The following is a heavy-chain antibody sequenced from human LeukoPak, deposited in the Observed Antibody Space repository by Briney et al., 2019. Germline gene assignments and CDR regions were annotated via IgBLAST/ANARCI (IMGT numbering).Heavy chain of an antibody. J-gene: IGHJ6*03. CDR3: AKRGGQLWDKYYYYMDV. CDR2: IYYSGST. Sequence: KTSETLSLTCTVSGGSISSYYWSWIRQPPGKGLEWIGYIYYSGSTNYNPSLKSRVTISVDTSKNQFSLKLSSVTAADTAVYYCAKRGGQLWDKYYYYMDVWGKGTTVTVSS. CDR1: GGSISSYY. D-gene: IGHD5-18*01. V-gene: IGHV4-59*01.